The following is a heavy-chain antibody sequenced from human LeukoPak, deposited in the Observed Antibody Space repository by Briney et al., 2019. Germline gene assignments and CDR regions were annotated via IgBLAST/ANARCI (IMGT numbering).Heavy chain of an antibody. CDR2: VYPSDSDSDT. Sequence: GEALKISCQGSGYSFTSYWIGWVRQMPGKGLEWMGVVYPSDSDSDTKYSPSFQGQVTISADKSISTAYLQWSSLKASDTAIYYCARRDYYGSGSYWGAFDYWGQGTLVTVSS. V-gene: IGHV5-51*01. J-gene: IGHJ4*02. CDR1: GYSFTSYW. CDR3: ARRDYYGSGSYWGAFDY. D-gene: IGHD3-10*01.